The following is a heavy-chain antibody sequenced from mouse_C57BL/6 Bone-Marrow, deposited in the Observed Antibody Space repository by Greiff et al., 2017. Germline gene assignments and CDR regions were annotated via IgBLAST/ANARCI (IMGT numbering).Heavy chain of an antibody. D-gene: IGHD4-1*01. CDR1: GYTFTSYW. V-gene: IGHV1-55*01. J-gene: IGHJ2*01. Sequence: QVQLKQPGAELVKPGASVKMSCKASGYTFTSYWITWVKQRPGQGLEWIGDIYPTSGRTNYNEKFKSKAILTVDTSSDTAYMQLSSQTSEDSAVFYCTSSGPLGRSFDYWGQGTTLTVSS. CDR2: IYPTSGRT. CDR3: TSSGPLGRSFDY.